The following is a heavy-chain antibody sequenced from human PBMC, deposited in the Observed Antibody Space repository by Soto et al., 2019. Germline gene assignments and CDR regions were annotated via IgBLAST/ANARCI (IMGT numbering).Heavy chain of an antibody. CDR2: IYSGGTT. J-gene: IGHJ3*02. V-gene: IGHV3-66*01. CDR1: GFTVSSNY. CDR3: ERVGVGDFDI. Sequence: EVQLVEFGGGLVQPGGSLRLSCAASGFTVSSNYMSWVRQAPGKGLEWVSVIYSGGTTYYANSVKGRFTISRDNSKNTLYLQMNSLRVEDTAVYYCERVGVGDFDIWGQGTVVTVSS. D-gene: IGHD2-15*01.